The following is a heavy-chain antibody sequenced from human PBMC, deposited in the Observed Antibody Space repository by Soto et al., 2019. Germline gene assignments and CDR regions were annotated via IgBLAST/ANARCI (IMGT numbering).Heavy chain of an antibody. CDR1: GFTFSTYD. V-gene: IGHV3-13*04. CDR3: ARRWRDGFDY. J-gene: IGHJ4*02. Sequence: GGSLRLSCAASGFTFSTYDMAWVRQGIGKGLEWVSVIGPTGDTYYPDSVKGRFTISRENAKDSLYLQMNSLTAGDTAVYYCARRWRDGFDYWGQGTLVTVSS. D-gene: IGHD3-3*01. CDR2: IGPTGDT.